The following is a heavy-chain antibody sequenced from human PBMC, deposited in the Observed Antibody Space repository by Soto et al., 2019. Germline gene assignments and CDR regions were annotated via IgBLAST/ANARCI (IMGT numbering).Heavy chain of an antibody. Sequence: EVQLVESGGGLVQPGRSLRLSCAASGFTFDDYAMHCVRQAPGKGLEWGAGIGWNNGSIGYADSVKGRFTISRDNAKNSLYLQMNSLRAEDTALYYCAKDYFGSGSCFDYWGQGTLVTVSS. J-gene: IGHJ4*02. CDR1: GFTFDDYA. CDR3: AKDYFGSGSCFDY. V-gene: IGHV3-9*01. D-gene: IGHD3-10*01. CDR2: IGWNNGSI.